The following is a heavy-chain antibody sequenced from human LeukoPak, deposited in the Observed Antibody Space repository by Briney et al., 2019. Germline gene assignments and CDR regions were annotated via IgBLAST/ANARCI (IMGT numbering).Heavy chain of an antibody. CDR2: IRSDGINK. J-gene: IGHJ6*03. D-gene: IGHD3-10*01. V-gene: IGHV3-30*02. CDR1: GLTFTTYG. Sequence: GGTLRLSCAASGLTFTTYGMSWVRQAPGKGLEWVAFIRSDGINKYHADSVKGRFTISRDNSKNTLYLRMNSLRAEDTAVYYCAKLGKTENHYGSGRFSYYYYMDVWGKGTTVTISS. CDR3: AKLGKTENHYGSGRFSYYYYMDV.